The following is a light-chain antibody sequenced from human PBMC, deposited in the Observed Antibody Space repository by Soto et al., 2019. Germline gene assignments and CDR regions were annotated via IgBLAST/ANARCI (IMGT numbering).Light chain of an antibody. CDR3: QTWGTGGVV. J-gene: IGLJ2*01. CDR2: LNSDGSH. V-gene: IGLV4-69*01. CDR1: SGHSSYA. Sequence: QLVLTQSPSASASLGASVKLTSTLSSGHSSYAIAWHQQQPEKGPRYLMKLNSDGSHSKGDGIPDRFSGSSSGAERYLTISSLQSEDEADYYCQTWGTGGVVFGGGTKVTVL.